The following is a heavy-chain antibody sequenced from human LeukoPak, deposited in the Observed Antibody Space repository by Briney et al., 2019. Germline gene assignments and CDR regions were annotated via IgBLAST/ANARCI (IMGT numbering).Heavy chain of an antibody. D-gene: IGHD2-2*01. CDR3: AKLGCAGTICYANY. Sequence: PGGSLRLSCAASGFTFYAYGMSWVRQVPGKGLEWVSSINWSGDSPGYADSVKGRFTISRDNAKNALYLQMNSLRVEDTALYYCAKLGCAGTICYANYWGQGTLVTVSS. CDR1: GFTFYAYG. CDR2: INWSGDSP. V-gene: IGHV3-20*04. J-gene: IGHJ4*02.